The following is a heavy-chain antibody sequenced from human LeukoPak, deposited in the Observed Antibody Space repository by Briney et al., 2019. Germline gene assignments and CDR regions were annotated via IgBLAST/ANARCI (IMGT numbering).Heavy chain of an antibody. CDR3: ARAQDYLDIREDSYYYYMDV. D-gene: IGHD3-16*01. J-gene: IGHJ6*03. CDR2: IYYTGST. CDR1: GDSIGMSF. Sequence: SDTLSLTCSVSGDSIGMSFWSSVRQPPGKGLEWIGYIYYTGSTSYNPSLKTRVSISVDTSRNQFSLTLNSVTAADTAVYYCARAQDYLDIREDSYYYYMDVWGKGTTVTVSS. V-gene: IGHV4-59*07.